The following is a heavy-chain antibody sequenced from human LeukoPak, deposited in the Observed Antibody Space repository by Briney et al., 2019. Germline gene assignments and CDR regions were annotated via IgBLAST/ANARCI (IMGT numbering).Heavy chain of an antibody. CDR3: ARDKGGTKWFGEVTFDY. CDR2: ISYSSGSI. Sequence: PGGSLRLSCAASGFTFDEYAMHWVRQAPGKGLEWVSGISYSSGSIGYVDSVKGRFTISRDNAKNSLYLQMNSLRAEDTAVYYCARDKGGTKWFGEVTFDYWGQGTLVTVSS. V-gene: IGHV3-9*01. J-gene: IGHJ4*02. CDR1: GFTFDEYA. D-gene: IGHD3-10*01.